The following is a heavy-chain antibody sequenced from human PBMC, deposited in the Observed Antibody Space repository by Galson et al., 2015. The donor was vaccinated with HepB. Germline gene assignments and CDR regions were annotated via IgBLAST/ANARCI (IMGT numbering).Heavy chain of an antibody. V-gene: IGHV1-8*01. J-gene: IGHJ6*02. Sequence: SVKVSCKASGYTFTSYDINWVRQATGQGLEWMGWMNPNSGNTGYAQKFQGRVTMTRNTSISTAYMELSSLRSEDTAVYYCAGGDSSSWYYYYYGMDVWGQGSTVTVS. CDR3: AGGDSSSWYYYYYGMDV. CDR1: GYTFTSYD. D-gene: IGHD6-13*01. CDR2: MNPNSGNT.